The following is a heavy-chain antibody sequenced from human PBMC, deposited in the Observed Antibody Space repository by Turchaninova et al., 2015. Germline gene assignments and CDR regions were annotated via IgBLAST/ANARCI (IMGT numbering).Heavy chain of an antibody. D-gene: IGHD2-21*02. J-gene: IGHJ2*01. V-gene: IGHV3-21*01. CDR3: ARGYYGADCGGDCYPNWYFDL. Sequence: TPGKGLEWVSSISTRTTYIFYADSVKGRFTISKDNAKNSVYLQMSSLRAGDTAFYYCARGYYGADCGGDCYPNWYFDLWGRGTLVTVSS. CDR2: ISTRTTYI.